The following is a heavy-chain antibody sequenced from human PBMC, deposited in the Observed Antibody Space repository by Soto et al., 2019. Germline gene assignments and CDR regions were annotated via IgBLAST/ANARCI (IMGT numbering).Heavy chain of an antibody. J-gene: IGHJ4*01. Sequence: SETLSLTCAIYGGSFSDYYWTWIRQPPGKGLEWIGEINHSGSTNYNPSLKSRVTILVDTSKNQFSLKLSSVTAADTAVYFCATQGATGHYIFDYWGQGTLVTVSS. D-gene: IGHD1-26*01. V-gene: IGHV4-34*01. CDR2: INHSGST. CDR3: ATQGATGHYIFDY. CDR1: GGSFSDYY.